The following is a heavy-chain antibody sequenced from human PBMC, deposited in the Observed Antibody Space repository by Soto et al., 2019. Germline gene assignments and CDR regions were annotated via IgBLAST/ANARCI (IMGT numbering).Heavy chain of an antibody. D-gene: IGHD2-2*02. CDR3: ARGGRSESEYQLLYDY. J-gene: IGHJ4*02. CDR2: IIPIFGTA. V-gene: IGHV1-69*06. Sequence: SVKVSCKASGGTFSSYAISWVRQAPGQGLEWMGGIIPIFGTANYAQKFQGRVTITADKSTSTAYMELSSLRAEDTAVYYCARGGRSESEYQLLYDYWGQGTTVPVSS. CDR1: GGTFSSYA.